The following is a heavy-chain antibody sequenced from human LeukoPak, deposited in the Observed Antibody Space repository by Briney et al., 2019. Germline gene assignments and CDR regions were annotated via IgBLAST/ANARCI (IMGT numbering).Heavy chain of an antibody. CDR1: GYSFTTYD. V-gene: IGHV1-8*01. J-gene: IGHJ4*02. CDR3: AGGPPEDTSSGY. Sequence: GASVTVSCKASGYSFTTYDINWVWQAPGQGLEWMGWMRPKKADAGYARKFQDRVTLTWNISTDTAYMELNSLTAEDTAVYFCAGGPPEDTSSGYWGQGTLVTVSS. CDR2: MRPKKADA. D-gene: IGHD3-22*01.